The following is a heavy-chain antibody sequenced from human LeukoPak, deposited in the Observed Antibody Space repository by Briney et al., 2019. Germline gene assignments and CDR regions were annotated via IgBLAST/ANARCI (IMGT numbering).Heavy chain of an antibody. J-gene: IGHJ4*02. CDR3: AASERITSQNIFHDY. D-gene: IGHD3-9*01. V-gene: IGHV4-34*01. CDR1: GGSFSGYY. Sequence: KPSETLSLTCAVHGGSFSGYYWSWIRQPPGKGLEWIGEINHSGSTNYNPSLKSRVTISVDTSKNQFSLKLSSVTAADTAVYYCAASERITSQNIFHDYWGQGTLVTVSS. CDR2: INHSGST.